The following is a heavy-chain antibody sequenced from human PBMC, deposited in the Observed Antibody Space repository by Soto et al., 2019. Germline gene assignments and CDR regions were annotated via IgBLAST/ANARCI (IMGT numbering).Heavy chain of an antibody. CDR1: GFTISDYY. CDR3: ARGGGTDCRYFDS. V-gene: IGHV3-72*01. J-gene: IGHJ4*02. Sequence: GGSLRLSCAAAGFTISDYYMDWVRQAPGMGLEWVARTRNKVNSYTTEYAASVKGRFTISRDGSENSVYLQMNSLKTEDTAVYYCARGGGTDCRYFDSWGQGTLVTVSS. D-gene: IGHD1-26*01. CDR2: TRNKVNSYTT.